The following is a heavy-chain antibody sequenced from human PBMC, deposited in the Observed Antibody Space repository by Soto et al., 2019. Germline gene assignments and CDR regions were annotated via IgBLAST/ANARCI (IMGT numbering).Heavy chain of an antibody. CDR3: ARVEAAAGTSYFDY. CDR2: IYSGGST. J-gene: IGHJ4*02. V-gene: IGHV3-53*01. D-gene: IGHD6-13*01. CDR1: GFTVSSNY. Sequence: GESLKISCAASGFTVSSNYMSWVRQAPGKGLEWVSVIYSGGSTYYADSVKGRFTISRDNSKNTLYLQMNSLRAEDTAVYYCARVEAAAGTSYFDYWGQGTLVTVSS.